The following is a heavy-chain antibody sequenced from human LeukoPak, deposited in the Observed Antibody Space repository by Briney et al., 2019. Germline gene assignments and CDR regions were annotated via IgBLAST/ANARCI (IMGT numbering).Heavy chain of an antibody. CDR2: IYYSGST. CDR3: ARFSGWYIDY. J-gene: IGHJ4*02. V-gene: IGHV4-39*07. D-gene: IGHD6-19*01. Sequence: SETLSLTCTVSGGSISSSSYYWGWIRQPPGKGLEWIGSIYYSGSTYYNPSLKSRVTISVDTSKNQFSLKLSSVTAADTAVYYCARFSGWYIDYWGQGTPVTVSS. CDR1: GGSISSSSYY.